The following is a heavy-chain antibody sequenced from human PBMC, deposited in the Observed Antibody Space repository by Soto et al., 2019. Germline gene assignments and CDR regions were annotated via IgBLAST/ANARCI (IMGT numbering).Heavy chain of an antibody. D-gene: IGHD3-22*01. CDR1: GFNFSEYY. V-gene: IGHV3-11*01. J-gene: IGHJ4*02. Sequence: GGSLRLSCAVAGFNFSEYYLSWNRKAPGKRPEWVSHISIIGSTIYYADSVKGRFTSSRDNAKNSVNLQMNSLRGEDTAVYYCASGTLVRSYDRSGYSFAPGNGYFDFWGQGTLVTVSS. CDR2: ISIIGSTI. CDR3: ASGTLVRSYDRSGYSFAPGNGYFDF.